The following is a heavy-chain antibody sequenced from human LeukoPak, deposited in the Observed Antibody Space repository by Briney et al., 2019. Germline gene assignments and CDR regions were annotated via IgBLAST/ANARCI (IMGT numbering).Heavy chain of an antibody. CDR1: GFTVSSYE. CDR3: ARDHCSGGSCYSFDAFDI. Sequence: TGGSLRLSCAASGFTVSSYEMNWVRQAPGKGLEWVSYISSSSSTIYYADSVKGRFTISRDNAKNSLYLQMNSLRAEDTAVYYCARDHCSGGSCYSFDAFDIWGQGTMVTVSS. CDR2: ISSSSSTI. J-gene: IGHJ3*02. D-gene: IGHD2-15*01. V-gene: IGHV3-48*01.